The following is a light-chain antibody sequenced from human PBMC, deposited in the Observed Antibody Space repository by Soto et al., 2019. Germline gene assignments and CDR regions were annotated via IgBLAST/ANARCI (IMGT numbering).Light chain of an antibody. V-gene: IGKV1-39*01. Sequence: DIQMTQSQSSLSASVGDRVTITSRASQSISSYLNWYQQKPGKAPKLLIYAASSLQSGVPSRFSGSGSGTDFTLTISSLQPEDFATYYCQQSYSTPVTFGQGTKVDIK. J-gene: IGKJ1*01. CDR3: QQSYSTPVT. CDR1: QSISSY. CDR2: AAS.